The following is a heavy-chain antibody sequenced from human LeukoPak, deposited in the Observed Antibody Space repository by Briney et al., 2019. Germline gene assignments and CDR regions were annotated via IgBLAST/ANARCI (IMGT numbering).Heavy chain of an antibody. D-gene: IGHD2-2*01. CDR1: GFTFSSYS. CDR3: AKFRAGTIVVVPAAIFHPFDY. Sequence: GRSLRLSCAASGFTFSSYSMNWVRQAPGKGLEWVSYISSSSSTIYYADSVKGRFTISRDNAKNSLYLQMNSLRAEDTAVYYCAKFRAGTIVVVPAAIFHPFDYWGQGTLVTVSS. V-gene: IGHV3-48*01. CDR2: ISSSSSTI. J-gene: IGHJ4*02.